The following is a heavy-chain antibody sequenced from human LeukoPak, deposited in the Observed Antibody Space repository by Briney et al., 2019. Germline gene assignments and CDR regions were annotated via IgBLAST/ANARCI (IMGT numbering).Heavy chain of an antibody. V-gene: IGHV3-30-3*01. CDR3: AKDPGGYSYGYFDH. J-gene: IGHJ4*02. D-gene: IGHD5-18*01. CDR2: ISYDGSNK. Sequence: GGSLRLSCAASGFTFSSYAMHWVRQAPGKGLEWVAVISYDGSNKYYADSVKGRFTISRDNSKNTLYLQMNSLRAEDTAVYYCAKDPGGYSYGYFDHWGQGTLVTVSS. CDR1: GFTFSSYA.